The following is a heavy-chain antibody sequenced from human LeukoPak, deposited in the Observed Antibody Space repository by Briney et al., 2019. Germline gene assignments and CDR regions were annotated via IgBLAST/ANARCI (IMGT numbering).Heavy chain of an antibody. V-gene: IGHV4-59*02. CDR3: ARDVYDSSGYNFN. CDR1: GGSVTSYY. Sequence: SETLSLTCTVSGGSVTSYYWNWIRQPPGKGLQRIGNIYYTGTTYYNPSLERRVTISADRSNNQFSLRLASVTAADTAVYYCARDVYDSSGYNFNWGPGTLVTVSS. CDR2: IYYTGTT. D-gene: IGHD3-22*01. J-gene: IGHJ4*02.